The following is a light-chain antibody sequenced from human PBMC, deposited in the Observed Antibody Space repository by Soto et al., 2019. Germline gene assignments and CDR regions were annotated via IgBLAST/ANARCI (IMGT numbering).Light chain of an antibody. J-gene: IGLJ2*01. CDR3: QSYDSSLSGSVV. CDR1: SSNIRAGYD. V-gene: IGLV1-40*01. Sequence: QSVLTQPPSVSGAPGQRVTISCTGSSSNIRAGYDVHWYQQLPGTAPKLLIYGNSNRPSGVPDRFSGSKSGTSASLAITGLQAEDEAGYYCQSYDSSLSGSVVFGGGTKLTVL. CDR2: GNS.